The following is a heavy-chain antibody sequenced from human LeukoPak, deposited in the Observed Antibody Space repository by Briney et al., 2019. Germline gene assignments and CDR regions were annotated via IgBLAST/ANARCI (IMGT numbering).Heavy chain of an antibody. D-gene: IGHD5-24*01. J-gene: IGHJ6*02. CDR3: ARRDGYRGMDV. CDR1: GFTFSSYG. Sequence: GRSLRLSYAASGFTFSSYGMHWVRQAPGKGLEWVAVISYDGSNKYYADSVKGRFTISRDNSKNTLYLQMNSLRAEDTAVYYCARRDGYRGMDVWGQGTTVTVSS. CDR2: ISYDGSNK. V-gene: IGHV3-30*03.